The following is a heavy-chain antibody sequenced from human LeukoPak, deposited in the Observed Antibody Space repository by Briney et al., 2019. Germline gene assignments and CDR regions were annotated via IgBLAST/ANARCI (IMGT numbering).Heavy chain of an antibody. D-gene: IGHD3-22*01. CDR2: IYTSGST. CDR3: ARGTHYYDSSGYLYYFDY. V-gene: IGHV4-4*07. CDR1: GGSISSYY. J-gene: IGHJ4*02. Sequence: SETLSLTCTVSGGSISSYYWSWIRQPARKGLEWIGRIYTSGSTNYNPSLKSRVTMSVDTSKNQFSLKLSSVTAADTAVYYCARGTHYYDSSGYLYYFDYWGQGTLVTVSS.